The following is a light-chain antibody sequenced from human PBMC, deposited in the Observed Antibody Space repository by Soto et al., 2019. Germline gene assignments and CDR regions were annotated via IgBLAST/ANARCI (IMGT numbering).Light chain of an antibody. J-gene: IGKJ1*01. CDR2: QVS. Sequence: DVVMTQCPLSLPVTLGQPASISCKSSQSPVYSDGITYLNWFQQRPGQSPRRLIYQVSNRDSGVPDRFSGSGSGTDFTLKISRVEAEDVGFYYCMQGAHWPWTFGQGTKVDIK. CDR3: MQGAHWPWT. V-gene: IGKV2-30*01. CDR1: QSPVYSDGITY.